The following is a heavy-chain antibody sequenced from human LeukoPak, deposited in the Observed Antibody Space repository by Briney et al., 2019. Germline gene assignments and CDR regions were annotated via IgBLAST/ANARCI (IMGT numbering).Heavy chain of an antibody. CDR3: ARVASRYCSSTSCYLFDY. Sequence: ASETLSLTCTVSNGSISTYYWTWIRQPPGKGLEWIGYIYYSGSTNYNPSLKSRVTISVDTSKNQFSLKLSSVTAADTAVYYCARVASRYCSSTSCYLFDYWGQGTLVTVSS. CDR1: NGSISTYY. J-gene: IGHJ4*02. D-gene: IGHD2-2*01. CDR2: IYYSGST. V-gene: IGHV4-59*01.